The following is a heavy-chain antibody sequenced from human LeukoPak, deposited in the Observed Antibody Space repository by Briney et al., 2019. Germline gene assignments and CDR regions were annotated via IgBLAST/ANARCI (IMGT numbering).Heavy chain of an antibody. D-gene: IGHD2-2*01. J-gene: IGHJ5*02. V-gene: IGHV4-39*07. CDR1: GDSISRSRHF. Sequence: SETLSLTCNVSGDSISRSRHFWAWIRQSPGRGLEWIGYIYNSGSTYYNPSLKSRVTISVDTSKNQFSLRLSSVTAADSAVYYCARWGTYASTSNWFDPWGQGTLVTVSS. CDR3: ARWGTYASTSNWFDP. CDR2: IYNSGST.